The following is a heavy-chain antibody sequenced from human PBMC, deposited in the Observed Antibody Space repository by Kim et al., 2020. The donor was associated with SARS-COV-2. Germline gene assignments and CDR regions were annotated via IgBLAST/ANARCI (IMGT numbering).Heavy chain of an antibody. CDR3: ANWELNY. Sequence: EDGETIYAQKCQGRVTMTEDTSTDTAYMELSSLRSEDTAVYYCANWELNYWGQGTLVTVSS. CDR2: EDGET. D-gene: IGHD1-26*01. J-gene: IGHJ4*02. V-gene: IGHV1-24*01.